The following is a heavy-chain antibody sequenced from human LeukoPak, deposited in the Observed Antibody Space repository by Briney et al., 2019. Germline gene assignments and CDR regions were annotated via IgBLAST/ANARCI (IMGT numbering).Heavy chain of an antibody. V-gene: IGHV3-30-3*01. J-gene: IGHJ3*02. Sequence: GGSLRLSCAASGFTFSSYAMHWVRQGPGKGMEWVAVISYDGSNKYYADSVKGRFTISRDNSKNTLYLQMNSLRAEDTAVYYCATLGYCSSTSCYDAFDIWGQGTMVTVSS. CDR2: ISYDGSNK. CDR1: GFTFSSYA. CDR3: ATLGYCSSTSCYDAFDI. D-gene: IGHD2-2*01.